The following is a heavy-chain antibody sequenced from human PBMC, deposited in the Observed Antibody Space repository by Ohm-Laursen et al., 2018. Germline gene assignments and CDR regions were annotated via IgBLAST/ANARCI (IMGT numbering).Heavy chain of an antibody. CDR1: GDSINNYY. CDR3: AVSEVRYSFTYLADF. V-gene: IGHV4-4*07. J-gene: IGHJ4*02. CDR2: MYATGSS. D-gene: IGHD3-9*01. Sequence: PSETLSLTCAVSGDSINNYYWSWIRQPAGKGLEWIGRMYATGSSNYNPSLNSRVTMSVDTSRNQFSLKLTSVTAAATAVYYCAVSEVRYSFTYLADFWGQGTLVTVPS.